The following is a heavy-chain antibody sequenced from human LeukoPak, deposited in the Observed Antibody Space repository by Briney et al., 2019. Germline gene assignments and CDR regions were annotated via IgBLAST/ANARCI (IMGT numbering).Heavy chain of an antibody. CDR3: ARADNYGSILDY. V-gene: IGHV3-7*04. CDR2: IDQDGSAE. J-gene: IGHJ4*02. CDR1: GFTFSNYW. Sequence: GGSLRLSCAASGFTFSNYWMSWVRQSPGRGLEWVANIDQDGSAEYYVDSVGGRLTVSRDNAKNSLYLQIDSLRAEDTAVYYCARADNYGSILDYWGRGTLVTASS. D-gene: IGHD3-10*01.